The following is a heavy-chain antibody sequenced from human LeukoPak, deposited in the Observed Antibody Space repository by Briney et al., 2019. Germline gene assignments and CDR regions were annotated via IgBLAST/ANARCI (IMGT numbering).Heavy chain of an antibody. CDR2: ISAYSGNT. CDR1: GYTFTSYG. Sequence: ASVKVSCKASGYTFTSYGISWVRQAPGQGLEWMGWISAYSGNTNYAQKLQGRVTMTTDTSTSTAYMELRSLRSDDTAVYYCARDGYYYDSSGYKHFDYWGQGTLVTVSS. D-gene: IGHD3-22*01. CDR3: ARDGYYYDSSGYKHFDY. J-gene: IGHJ4*02. V-gene: IGHV1-18*01.